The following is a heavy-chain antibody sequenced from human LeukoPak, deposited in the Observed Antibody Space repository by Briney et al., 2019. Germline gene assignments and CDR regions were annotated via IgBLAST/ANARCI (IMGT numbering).Heavy chain of an antibody. V-gene: IGHV3-66*01. CDR2: IYSGGST. D-gene: IGHD3-22*01. Sequence: GGSLRLSCAASGFTVSSNYMSWVRQAPGKGLEWVSVIYSGGSTYYADSVKGRFTISRDNSKNTLYLQMNSLRAADTAVYYCARVPAPYAYDTSGYDSWGQGTLVTVSS. J-gene: IGHJ4*02. CDR1: GFTVSSNY. CDR3: ARVPAPYAYDTSGYDS.